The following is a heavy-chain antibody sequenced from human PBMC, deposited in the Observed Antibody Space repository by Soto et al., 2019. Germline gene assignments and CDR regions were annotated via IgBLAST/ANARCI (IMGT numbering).Heavy chain of an antibody. J-gene: IGHJ4*02. D-gene: IGHD2-15*01. CDR1: GYTFTSYY. V-gene: IGHV1-46*01. Sequence: QVQLVQSGAEVKKPGASVKVSCKASGYTFTSYYMHWVRQAPGQGLEWMGIINPSGGSTTYAQKFQGRVTMTRDTSTSTVYMELSSLRSEDTAVYYCARVGCSGGSCYAVDYWGQGNLVTVSS. CDR2: INPSGGST. CDR3: ARVGCSGGSCYAVDY.